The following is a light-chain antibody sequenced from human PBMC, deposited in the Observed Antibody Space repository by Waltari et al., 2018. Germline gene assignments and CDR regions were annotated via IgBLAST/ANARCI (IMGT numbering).Light chain of an antibody. J-gene: IGKJ5*01. V-gene: IGKV2-28*01. Sequence: DVVLTQSPLSLPVTPGEPASISCRSSQSLLHSSGYNYLDWYLQKQGQSPQLLIYLGSSRASGVPDRFTGSGSGTDVTLRITRVEAEDVGLYYCMQALHSITFGQGTRLEIK. CDR2: LGS. CDR1: QSLLHSSGYNY. CDR3: MQALHSIT.